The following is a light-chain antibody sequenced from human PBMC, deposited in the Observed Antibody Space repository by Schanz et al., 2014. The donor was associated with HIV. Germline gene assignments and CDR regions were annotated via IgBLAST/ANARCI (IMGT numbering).Light chain of an antibody. V-gene: IGLV2-14*03. CDR3: CSYAGSSTNWV. J-gene: IGLJ3*02. Sequence: QSALTQPASVSGSPGQSITISCTGTSSDVGTYNYVSWYQQHPGKAPKLIIYNVSSRPSGLSNRFSGSKSGNTASLTISGLQAEDEADYYCCSYAGSSTNWVFGGGTKVTVL. CDR1: SSDVGTYNY. CDR2: NVS.